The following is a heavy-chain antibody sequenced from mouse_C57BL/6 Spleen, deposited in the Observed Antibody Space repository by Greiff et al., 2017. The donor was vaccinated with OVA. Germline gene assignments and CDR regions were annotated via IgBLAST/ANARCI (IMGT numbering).Heavy chain of an antibody. D-gene: IGHD4-1*01. CDR3: ARRDWDVGFAY. Sequence: VQLKQPGPELVKPGASVKISCKASGYTFTDYYMNWVKQSHGKSLEWIGDINPNNGGTSYNQKFKGKATLTVDKSSSTAYMELRSLTSEDSAIYYCARRDWDVGFAYWGQGTLVTVSA. J-gene: IGHJ3*01. V-gene: IGHV1-26*01. CDR1: GYTFTDYY. CDR2: INPNNGGT.